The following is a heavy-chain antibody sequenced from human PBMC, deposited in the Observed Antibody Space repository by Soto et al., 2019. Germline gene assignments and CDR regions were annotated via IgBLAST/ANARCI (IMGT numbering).Heavy chain of an antibody. J-gene: IGHJ6*02. CDR2: IIPIFGTA. D-gene: IGHD2-15*01. CDR1: GGTFSSYA. CDR3: ASWEPSGYCSGGSCYSGRDYYYYYGMDV. V-gene: IGHV1-69*13. Sequence: ASVKFSCKASGGTFSSYAISWVRQAPGQGLEWMGGIIPIFGTANYAQKFQGRVTITADESTSTAYMELSSLRSEDTAVYYCASWEPSGYCSGGSCYSGRDYYYYYGMDVWGQGTTVTVSS.